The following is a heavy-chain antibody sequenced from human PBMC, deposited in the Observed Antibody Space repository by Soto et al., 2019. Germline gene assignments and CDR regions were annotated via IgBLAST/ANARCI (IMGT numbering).Heavy chain of an antibody. CDR3: ARDTESENSGYDYYYYGMDV. J-gene: IGHJ6*02. V-gene: IGHV3-21*01. CDR1: GFTFSSYS. CDR2: ISSSSSYI. D-gene: IGHD5-12*01. Sequence: GGSLRLSCAASGFTFSSYSMNWVRQAPGKGLEWVSSISSSSSYIYYADSVKGRFTISRDNAKNSLYLQMNSLRAEDTAVYYCARDTESENSGYDYYYYGMDVWSQGTTVTVSS.